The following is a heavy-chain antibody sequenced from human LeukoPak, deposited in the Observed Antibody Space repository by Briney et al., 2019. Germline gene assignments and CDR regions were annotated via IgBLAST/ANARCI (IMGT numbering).Heavy chain of an antibody. Sequence: GGSLRLSCAASGFTFSTYNMNWVRQAPGKGLEWVPAVGGTDGRTYYAAFVKGRFTIYRDNSKNTLYLQMNSLRAEDTAVYYCAKDGSYYFDYWGQGTLVTVSS. CDR1: GFTFSTYN. CDR3: AKDGSYYFDY. J-gene: IGHJ4*02. CDR2: VGGTDGRT. V-gene: IGHV3-23*01.